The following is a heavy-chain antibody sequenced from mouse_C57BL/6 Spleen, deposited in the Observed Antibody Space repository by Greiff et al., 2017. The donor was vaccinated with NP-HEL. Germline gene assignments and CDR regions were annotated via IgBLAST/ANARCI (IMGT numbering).Heavy chain of an antibody. CDR3: ARQRRGAMDY. CDR1: GYSITSGYY. Sequence: DVKLQESGPGLVKPSQSLSLTCSVTGYSITSGYYWNWIRQFPGNKLEWMGYISYDGSNNYNPSLKNRISITRDTSKNQFFLKLNSVTTEDTATYYCARQRRGAMDYWGQGTSVTVSS. V-gene: IGHV3-6*01. CDR2: ISYDGSN. D-gene: IGHD2-12*01. J-gene: IGHJ4*01.